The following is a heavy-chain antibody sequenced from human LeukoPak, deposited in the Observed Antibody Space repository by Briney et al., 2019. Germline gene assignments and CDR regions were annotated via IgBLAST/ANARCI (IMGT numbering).Heavy chain of an antibody. CDR1: GFTFSNHG. CDR3: ARDRLEAVTDDDYFDY. J-gene: IGHJ4*02. V-gene: IGHV3-33*01. CDR2: IWYDGSNK. Sequence: GRSLRLSCAASGFTFSNHGMHWVRQAPGKGPEWVALIWYDGSNKYYGDSVKGRFTISRDNSKNTVYLQMNGLRAEDTGVYYCARDRLEAVTDDDYFDYWGQGTLVTVSS. D-gene: IGHD2-21*02.